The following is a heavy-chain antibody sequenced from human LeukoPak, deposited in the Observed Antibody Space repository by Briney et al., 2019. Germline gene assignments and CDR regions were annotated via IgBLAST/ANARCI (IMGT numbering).Heavy chain of an antibody. CDR3: ARAGSGWQNDY. Sequence: GGSLRLSCAASGFTFSSYGMHWVRQAPGKGLEWVAVIWYDGSNKYYADSVKGRFTISRDNSKNTLYLQMNSLRAEDTAVYCCARAGSGWQNDYWGQGTLVTVSS. V-gene: IGHV3-33*01. J-gene: IGHJ4*02. D-gene: IGHD6-19*01. CDR1: GFTFSSYG. CDR2: IWYDGSNK.